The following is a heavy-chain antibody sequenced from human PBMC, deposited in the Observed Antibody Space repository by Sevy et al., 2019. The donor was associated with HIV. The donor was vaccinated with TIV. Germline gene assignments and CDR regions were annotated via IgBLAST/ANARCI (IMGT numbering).Heavy chain of an antibody. CDR3: SXDRGXXAXXDXXXX. V-gene: IGHV1-69*13. Sequence: ASVKVSCXAXXXXXXNYGXXXXRXAPGQGLEWMGGLIPIFRTSTYAQNFRGRITFAADEATSTFYLEMSSLRADDTXVYYCSXDRGXXAXXDXXXXXXQGTMVTVSS. CDR2: LIPIFRTS. CDR1: XXXXXNYG. J-gene: IGHJ3*01.